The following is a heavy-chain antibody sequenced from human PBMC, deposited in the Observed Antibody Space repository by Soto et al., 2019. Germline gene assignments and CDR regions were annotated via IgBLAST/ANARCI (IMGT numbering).Heavy chain of an antibody. J-gene: IGHJ4*02. CDR1: GFTFSKYS. Sequence: EVQLVESGGGLVQPGGSLRLSCTASGFTFSKYSMNWARQAPGKGLEWIAYISSSSSHIYYADSVKGRFTISRDNAKKSLEMKMKSRSIGNSAIYYCVRDTKASECSSTSCHRWAYWGQGNLFTVSS. CDR2: ISSSSSHI. V-gene: IGHV3-48*01. CDR3: VRDTKASECSSTSCHRWAY. D-gene: IGHD2-2*01.